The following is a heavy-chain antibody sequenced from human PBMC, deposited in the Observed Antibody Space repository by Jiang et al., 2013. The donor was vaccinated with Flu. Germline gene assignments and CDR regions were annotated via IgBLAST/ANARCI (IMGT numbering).Heavy chain of an antibody. CDR2: ISGSGGST. CDR3: AKAGHYGRNYYYGMDV. J-gene: IGHJ6*02. D-gene: IGHD4-17*01. V-gene: IGHV3-23*01. CDR1: GFTFSSYA. Sequence: LLESGGGLVQPGGSLRLSCAASGFTFSSYAMSWVRQAPGKGLEWVSAISGSGGSTYYADSVKGRFTISRDNSKNTLYLQMNSLRAEDTAVYYCAKAGHYGRNYYYGMDVWGQGTTVTVSS.